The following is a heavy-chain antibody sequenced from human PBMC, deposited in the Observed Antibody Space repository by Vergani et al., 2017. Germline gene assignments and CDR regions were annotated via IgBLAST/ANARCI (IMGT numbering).Heavy chain of an antibody. CDR3: TRSECSGTTCYGHYFDL. CDR1: GFRVTTYY. Sequence: VELLESGGGLAQPGGSLRVSCSASGFRVTTYYMSWVRQAPGKGLEWVSVIKSDGRTSYAEYVRGCFTISRDTSRNAVYLQMNILRVEDTGVYYCTRSECSGTTCYGHYFDLWGHGILVTVSS. D-gene: IGHD2-15*01. CDR2: IKSDGRT. J-gene: IGHJ4*01. V-gene: IGHV3-66*02.